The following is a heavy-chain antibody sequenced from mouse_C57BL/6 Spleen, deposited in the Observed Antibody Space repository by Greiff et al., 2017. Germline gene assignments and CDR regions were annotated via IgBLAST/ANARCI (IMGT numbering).Heavy chain of an antibody. CDR2: IYPGDGDT. CDR1: GYAFSSSW. J-gene: IGHJ4*01. CDR3: ARPMIDYGYAAMDY. D-gene: IGHD2-2*01. Sequence: VQLQQSGPELVKPGASVKISCKASGYAFSSSWMNWVKQRPGQGLEWIGRIYPGDGDTNYNGKFKGKATLTADKSSSTAYMQLSSLTSEDSAVYVCARPMIDYGYAAMDYWGQGTSLTVSS. V-gene: IGHV1-82*01.